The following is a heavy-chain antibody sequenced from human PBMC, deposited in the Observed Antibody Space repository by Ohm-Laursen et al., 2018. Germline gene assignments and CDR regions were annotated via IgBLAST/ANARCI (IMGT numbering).Heavy chain of an antibody. V-gene: IGHV3-20*04. Sequence: SLRLSCAASGFTFDVYGMTWVRQVPGKGLEWVSTIDWNDGSTRYADSVKGRFTISRDNAKNSLYLQMNSLRAEDTAVYYCASGTILDYWGQGTLVTVSS. CDR3: ASGTILDY. CDR1: GFTFDVYG. D-gene: IGHD3-3*01. CDR2: IDWNDGST. J-gene: IGHJ4*02.